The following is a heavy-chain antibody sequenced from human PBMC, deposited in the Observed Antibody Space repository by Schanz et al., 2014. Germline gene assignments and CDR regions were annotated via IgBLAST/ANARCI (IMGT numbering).Heavy chain of an antibody. Sequence: QVQLVQSGAEVKKPGASVKVSCKAFGYTFSNYYMHWVRQAPGQGLEWMGIISPSGDSTSYAQKFQGRVTMTRDTSTSTVYMELRSLTSDDTAVYYCAFDRDDAYDIWGQGTTVTVSS. CDR2: ISPSGDST. D-gene: IGHD3-9*01. V-gene: IGHV1-46*01. J-gene: IGHJ3*02. CDR3: AFDRDDAYDI. CDR1: GYTFSNYY.